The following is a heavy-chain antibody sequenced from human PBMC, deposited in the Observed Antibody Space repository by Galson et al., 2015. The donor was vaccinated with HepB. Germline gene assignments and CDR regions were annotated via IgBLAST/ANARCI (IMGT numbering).Heavy chain of an antibody. J-gene: IGHJ6*02. CDR2: ISGSGGST. Sequence: SLRLSCAASGFTFSSYAMSWVRQAPGKGLEWVSAISGSGGSTYYADSVKGRFTISRDNSKNTLYLQMNSLRAEGTAVYYCAKNGGDIVVVPAAIDGGIYYYYGMDVWGQGTTVTVSS. V-gene: IGHV3-23*01. CDR3: AKNGGDIVVVPAAIDGGIYYYYGMDV. CDR1: GFTFSSYA. D-gene: IGHD2-2*01.